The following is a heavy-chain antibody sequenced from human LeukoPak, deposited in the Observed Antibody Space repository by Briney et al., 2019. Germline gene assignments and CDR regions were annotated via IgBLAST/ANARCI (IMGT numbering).Heavy chain of an antibody. V-gene: IGHV4-39*01. CDR3: ARHRIAARGSFDY. CDR2: IYYSGST. J-gene: IGHJ4*02. Sequence: PSETLSLTCTVSGGSIGSSYYYWGWIRQPPGRGLEWNGSIYYSGSTYYNPSPKSRVTISEDTSKNPFSLKLNSVTAADTAVYYCARHRIAARGSFDYWGQGTLVTVSS. D-gene: IGHD6-6*01. CDR1: GGSIGSSYYY.